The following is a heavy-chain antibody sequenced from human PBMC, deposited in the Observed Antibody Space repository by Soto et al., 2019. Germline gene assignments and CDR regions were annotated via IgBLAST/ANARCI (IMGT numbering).Heavy chain of an antibody. CDR1: GFTISSYA. Sequence: SLRLSYAAAGFTISSYAMSWVSQAPGKGLEWVSAISGSGGSTYYADSVKGRFTISRDNSKNTLYLQMNSLRAEDTAVYYCASHFGNVYYYYYYMDVWGKGTTVTVSS. D-gene: IGHD3-10*01. J-gene: IGHJ6*03. CDR3: ASHFGNVYYYYYYMDV. V-gene: IGHV3-23*01. CDR2: ISGSGGST.